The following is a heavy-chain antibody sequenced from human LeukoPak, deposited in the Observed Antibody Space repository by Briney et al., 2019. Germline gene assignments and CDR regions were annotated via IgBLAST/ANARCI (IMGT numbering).Heavy chain of an antibody. CDR1: GGSISSYY. J-gene: IGHJ4*02. D-gene: IGHD3-22*01. Sequence: SETLSLTCTVSGGSISSYYWSWIRQPAGKGLEWIGHIYTSGSTNYNPSLKSRVTMSVDTSKNRFSLKLSSVTAADTAVYYCGRANYDSSGYSSWGQGTLVTVSS. CDR3: GRANYDSSGYSS. CDR2: IYTSGST. V-gene: IGHV4-4*07.